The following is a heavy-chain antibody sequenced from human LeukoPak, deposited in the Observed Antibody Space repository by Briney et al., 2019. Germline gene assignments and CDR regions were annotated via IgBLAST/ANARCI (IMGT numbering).Heavy chain of an antibody. CDR3: ARGLPNDIVVVPAAIPRSYYYMDV. CDR2: INPNSGGT. Sequence: SVKVSCKASGYTFTTYGISWLRQAPGQGLEWMGRINPNSGGTNYAQKFQGRVTITADESTSTAYMELSSLRSEDTAVYYCARGLPNDIVVVPAAIPRSYYYMDVWGKGTTVTVSS. J-gene: IGHJ6*03. CDR1: GYTFTTYG. D-gene: IGHD2-2*02. V-gene: IGHV1-69*13.